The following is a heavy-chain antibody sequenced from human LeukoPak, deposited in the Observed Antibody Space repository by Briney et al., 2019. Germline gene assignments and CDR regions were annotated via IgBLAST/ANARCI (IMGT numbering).Heavy chain of an antibody. CDR3: VKGGQNYDFWRFDY. V-gene: IGHV3-23*01. Sequence: PAGGSLRLSCGASGFRFSSYAMSWVRQAPGKGLEWVSSISGSGGSTYYTDSVKGRFAISRDNSKSTLYLRMNSLGTDDTALYYCVKGGQNYDFWRFDYWGQGTLVTASS. J-gene: IGHJ4*02. CDR1: GFRFSSYA. CDR2: ISGSGGST. D-gene: IGHD3-3*01.